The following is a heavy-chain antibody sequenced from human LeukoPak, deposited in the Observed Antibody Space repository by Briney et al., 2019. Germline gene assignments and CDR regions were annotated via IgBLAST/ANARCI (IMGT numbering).Heavy chain of an antibody. J-gene: IGHJ4*02. CDR2: ISAYNGNT. CDR1: GYTFTSYG. V-gene: IGHV1-18*01. CDR3: AKDGVWGPFELAVTHFDY. Sequence: ASVKVSCKASGYTFTSYGISWVRQAPGQGLEWMGWISAYNGNTNYAQKLQGRVTMTTDTSTSTAYMELRSLRSDDTAVYYCAKDGVWGPFELAVTHFDYWGQGTLVTVSS. D-gene: IGHD3-16*01.